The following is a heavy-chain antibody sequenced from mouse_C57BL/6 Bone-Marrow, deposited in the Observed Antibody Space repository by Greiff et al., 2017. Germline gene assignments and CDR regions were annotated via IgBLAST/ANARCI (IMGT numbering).Heavy chain of an antibody. CDR2: IYPRSGNT. CDR1: GYTFTSYG. J-gene: IGHJ4*01. V-gene: IGHV1-81*01. Sequence: QVQLQQSGAELARPGASVKLSCKASGYTFTSYGISWVKQRTGQGLEWIGEIYPRSGNTYYNEKFKSKATLTADKSSSTAYMELRSLTSEDSAVYFCARWGRQLAMDYWGQGTSVTVSS. CDR3: ARWGRQLAMDY. D-gene: IGHD4-1*02.